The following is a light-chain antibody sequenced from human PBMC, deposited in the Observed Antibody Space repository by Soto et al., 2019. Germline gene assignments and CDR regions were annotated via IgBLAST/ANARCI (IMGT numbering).Light chain of an antibody. J-gene: IGLJ1*01. V-gene: IGLV2-14*01. CDR3: NSYTSSSTLV. CDR1: SSDVGGYNY. Sequence: QSVLTQPASVSGSPGQSITISCTGTSSDVGGYNYVSWYQHHPGKAPKLMIYEVSNRPSGVSNRFSGSKSGNTASLTISGLQAEDEADYYCNSYTSSSTLVFGTGTK. CDR2: EVS.